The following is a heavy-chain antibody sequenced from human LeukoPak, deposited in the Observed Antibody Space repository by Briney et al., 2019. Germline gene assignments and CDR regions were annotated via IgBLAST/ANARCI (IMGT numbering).Heavy chain of an antibody. CDR2: INSDGINT. J-gene: IGHJ5*02. CDR3: ARDLGQYYDTSDNWFDP. V-gene: IGHV3-74*01. Sequence: GGSLRLSCAASGFTCSNCWMHWVRQAPGKGLVWVSRINSDGINTSYADSVKGRFTISRDNAKNTLNLQMNSLRAEDTAVYYCARDLGQYYDTSDNWFDPWGQGTLVTVSS. D-gene: IGHD3-22*01. CDR1: GFTCSNCW.